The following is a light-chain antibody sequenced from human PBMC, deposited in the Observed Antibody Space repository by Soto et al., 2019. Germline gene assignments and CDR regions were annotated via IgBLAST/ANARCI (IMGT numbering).Light chain of an antibody. J-gene: IGKJ5*01. CDR3: QQSYSTIT. V-gene: IGKV1-39*01. CDR2: AAS. CDR1: QNISSH. Sequence: DIQMTQSPSSLSASVGDRVTITCRTSQNISSHLNWYQQKPGKAPKLLIYAASSLQSGVPSRFSGSGSGTDFTLTLSSLQPEDFATYYCQQSYSTITFGQGTRLEIK.